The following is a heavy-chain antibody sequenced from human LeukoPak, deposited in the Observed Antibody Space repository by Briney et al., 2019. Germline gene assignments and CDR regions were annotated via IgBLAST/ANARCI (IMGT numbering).Heavy chain of an antibody. CDR2: INPNSGGT. CDR3: ARLEGYYYGSGNFDY. D-gene: IGHD3-10*01. V-gene: IGHV1-2*02. CDR1: GYTFTGYY. J-gene: IGHJ4*02. Sequence: ASVKVSCKASGYTFTGYYMHWVRQAPGQGLEWMGWINPNSGGTNYAQKFQGRVTMTRDTSINTAYMELSRLRSDDTAVYYCARLEGYYYGSGNFDYWGQGTLVTVSS.